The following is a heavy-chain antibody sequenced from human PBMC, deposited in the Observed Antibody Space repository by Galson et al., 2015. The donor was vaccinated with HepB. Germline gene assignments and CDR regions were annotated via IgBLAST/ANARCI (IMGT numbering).Heavy chain of an antibody. CDR2: TYYRSKWYN. J-gene: IGHJ4*02. V-gene: IGHV6-1*01. CDR3: ARDIVVVPAASQFDY. Sequence: CAISGDSVSSHSAAWNWIRQSPSRGLEWLGRTYYRSKWYNDYAVSVKSRITINPDTSKNQFSLQLNSVTPEDTAVYYCARDIVVVPAASQFDYWGQGTLVTVSS. CDR1: GDSVSSHSAA. D-gene: IGHD2-2*01.